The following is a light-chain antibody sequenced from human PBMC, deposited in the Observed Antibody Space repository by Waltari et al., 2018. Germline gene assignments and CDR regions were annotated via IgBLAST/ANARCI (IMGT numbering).Light chain of an antibody. J-gene: IGKJ3*01. V-gene: IGKV3-15*01. CDR3: LQYNDWPPLFT. CDR1: QKISNN. Sequence: EIEMTQSPAIMSVSPGVRVTLSCRATQKISNNFAWYQQKPGQAPRLLSYGPTTRASGIPGRFRGSGSGTESTLTIDGLQSEDFAVYYCLQYNDWPPLFTFGPGTKVEIK. CDR2: GPT.